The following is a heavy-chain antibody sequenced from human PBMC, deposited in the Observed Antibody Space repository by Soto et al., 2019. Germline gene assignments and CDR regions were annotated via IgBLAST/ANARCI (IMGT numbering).Heavy chain of an antibody. CDR3: ALSNTVKTDY. Sequence: PGGSLRLSCAASGFTFSSYAMSWVRQAPGKGLEWVSVISGSDDSTYYADSVKGRFTISRDNAKNTLYLQMSSLRAEDTAVYYCALSNTVKTDYGGRGPLFTVS. V-gene: IGHV3-23*01. CDR1: GFTFSSYA. CDR2: ISGSDDST. J-gene: IGHJ4*02. D-gene: IGHD4-17*01.